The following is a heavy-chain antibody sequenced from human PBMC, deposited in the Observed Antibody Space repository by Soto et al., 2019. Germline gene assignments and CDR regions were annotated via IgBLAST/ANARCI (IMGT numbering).Heavy chain of an antibody. CDR1: GFSFSDYF. D-gene: IGHD2-15*01. CDR2: INPSGDSR. CDR3: ARDNSQNYGTPAASSWFHP. J-gene: IGHJ5*02. V-gene: IGHV1-46*04. Sequence: QAQLVQSGAEVKKPGAPVKVSCKASGFSFSDYFMHWVRQAPGQGLEWMGIINPSGDSRNYAQKLQGRVTITRDTSTSNVYMDLSSLRYEDTAVYYCARDNSQNYGTPAASSWFHPWGQGTPVTVSS.